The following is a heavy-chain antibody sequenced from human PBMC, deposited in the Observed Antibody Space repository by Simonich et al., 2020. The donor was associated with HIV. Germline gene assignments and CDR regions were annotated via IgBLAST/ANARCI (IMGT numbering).Heavy chain of an antibody. CDR3: ARDLPIGSYFDY. D-gene: IGHD1-26*01. CDR1: GYTYINYG. CDR2: ITGYNGNT. V-gene: IGHV1-18*01. Sequence: QVQLVQSGAEVKKPGASVKVSCKASGYTYINYGINWVRQAPGQGLEWMGRITGYNGNTDSAQKFRGRRTLTTDTPTTTAYMELRSLRSDDTAVYYCARDLPIGSYFDYWGQGTRGTVSS. J-gene: IGHJ4*02.